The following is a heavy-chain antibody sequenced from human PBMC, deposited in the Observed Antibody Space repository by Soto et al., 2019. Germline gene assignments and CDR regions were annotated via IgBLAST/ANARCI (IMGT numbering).Heavy chain of an antibody. Sequence: VQLQESGPGLVKPSETLSLTCTVSGGSVRSGSYYWNWIRQPPGKGLEWIGYVYFSGGTNYNPSLKSRVTMSVDPSKNHFSLRLNSVTAADTAVYYCARGGRSSSDFDSWGQGTLVTVSS. CDR1: GGSVRSGSYY. J-gene: IGHJ4*02. CDR3: ARGGRSSSDFDS. D-gene: IGHD6-13*01. V-gene: IGHV4-61*01. CDR2: VYFSGGT.